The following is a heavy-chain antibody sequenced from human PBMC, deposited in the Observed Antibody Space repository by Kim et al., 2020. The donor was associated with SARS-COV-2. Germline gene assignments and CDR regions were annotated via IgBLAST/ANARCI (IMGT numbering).Heavy chain of an antibody. Sequence: TEYAASVKGRFTISRDVSKNSLYLQMDSLKTEDTAVYYCAKITRGRGIEYWGQGTLVTVSS. CDR3: AKITRGRGIEY. V-gene: IGHV3-72*01. D-gene: IGHD1-26*01. CDR2: T. J-gene: IGHJ4*02.